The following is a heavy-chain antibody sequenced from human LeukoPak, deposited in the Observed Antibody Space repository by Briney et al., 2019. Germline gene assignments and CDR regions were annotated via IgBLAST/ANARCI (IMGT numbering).Heavy chain of an antibody. CDR3: ARATYYDILTGYSGGYYGMDV. CDR2: INHSGST. J-gene: IGHJ6*02. D-gene: IGHD3-9*01. CDR1: GGSFSGYY. Sequence: PSETLSLTCAVYGGSFSGYYWSWIRQPPGKGLEWIGEINHSGSTNYNPSLKSRVTISVDTSKNQFSLRLCSVTAADTAVYYCARATYYDILTGYSGGYYGMDVWGQGTTVTVSS. V-gene: IGHV4-34*01.